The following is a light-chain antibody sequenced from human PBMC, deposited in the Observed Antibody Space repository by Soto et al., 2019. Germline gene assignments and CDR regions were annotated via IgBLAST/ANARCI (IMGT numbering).Light chain of an antibody. V-gene: IGLV2-8*01. CDR3: SSYGGSINFVV. J-gene: IGLJ2*01. CDR1: SSDVGGYNY. CDR2: DVI. Sequence: QSALTQPPSASGSPGQSVTISCTGTSSDVGGYNYVSWYQHHPGKAPKLMLYDVIKRPSGVPDRFSGSKSGNTASLTVSGLQAEDEADYYCSSYGGSINFVVFGGGTQLTVL.